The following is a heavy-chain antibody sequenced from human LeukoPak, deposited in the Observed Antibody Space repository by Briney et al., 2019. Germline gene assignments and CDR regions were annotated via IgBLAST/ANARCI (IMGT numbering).Heavy chain of an antibody. J-gene: IGHJ4*02. CDR3: ARGVSGYCSSTSCYWEYYFDY. D-gene: IGHD2-2*01. CDR2: IWYDGSNK. V-gene: IGHV3-33*01. CDR1: GFTFSSYG. Sequence: GGSLRLSCAASGFTFSSYGMHWVRQAPGKGLEWVAVIWYDGSNKYYADSVKGRFTISRDNSKNTLYLQMNSLRAEDTAVYYCARGVSGYCSSTSCYWEYYFDYWGQGTLVTVSS.